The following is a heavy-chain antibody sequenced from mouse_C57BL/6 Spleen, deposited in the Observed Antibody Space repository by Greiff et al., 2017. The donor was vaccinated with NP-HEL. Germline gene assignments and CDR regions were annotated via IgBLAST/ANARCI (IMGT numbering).Heavy chain of an antibody. Sequence: QVQLQQSGAELVKPGASVKISCKASGYAFSSYWMNWVKQRPGKGLEWIGQIYPGDGDTNYNGKFKGKATLTADKSSSTAYMQLSSLTSEDSAVYFCAQVDYGSSPYFDYWGQGTTLTVSS. V-gene: IGHV1-80*01. D-gene: IGHD1-1*01. J-gene: IGHJ2*01. CDR2: IYPGDGDT. CDR3: AQVDYGSSPYFDY. CDR1: GYAFSSYW.